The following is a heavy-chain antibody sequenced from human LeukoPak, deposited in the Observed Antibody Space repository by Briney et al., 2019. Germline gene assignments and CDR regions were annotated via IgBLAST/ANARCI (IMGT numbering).Heavy chain of an antibody. J-gene: IGHJ4*02. CDR2: INPNSGGT. D-gene: IGHD2-2*01. CDR1: VYTFTHSY. Sequence: ASVNVSYKASVYTFTHSYMHWVRQAPGQGLEWMGWINPNSGGTVFAQKFQGRVDMTRDTSISTVYMEVSTLRSHATAVYYCARGPSTGLDYWGQGTLVTVSS. V-gene: IGHV1-2*02. CDR3: ARGPSTGLDY.